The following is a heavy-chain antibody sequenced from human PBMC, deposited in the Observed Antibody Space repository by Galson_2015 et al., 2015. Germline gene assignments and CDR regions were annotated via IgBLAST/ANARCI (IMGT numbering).Heavy chain of an antibody. CDR1: GFTFSSYS. CDR2: ISSSSSYI. CDR3: ARGNEGDAFDI. V-gene: IGHV3-21*01. D-gene: IGHD1-1*01. Sequence: SLRLSCAASGFTFSSYSMNWVRQAPGKGLEWVSSISSSSSYIYYADSVKGRFTISRDNAKNSPYLQMNSLRAEDTAVYYCARGNEGDAFDIWGQGTMVTVSS. J-gene: IGHJ3*02.